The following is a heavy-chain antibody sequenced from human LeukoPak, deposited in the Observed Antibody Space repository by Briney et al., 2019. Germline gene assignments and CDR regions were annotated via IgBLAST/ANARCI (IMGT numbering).Heavy chain of an antibody. CDR3: ARDWEHVGPNY. V-gene: IGHV1-18*01. D-gene: IGHD1-26*01. CDR2: ISTYNSNT. Sequence: APVKVSCKASGYTFTSLGISWVRQAPGQGLEWMGWISTYNSNTNYEQKFQGRVTMTTDTSTSTAYMELSSLRYDDTAVYYCARDWEHVGPNYWGQGTLVTVSS. J-gene: IGHJ4*02. CDR1: GYTFTSLG.